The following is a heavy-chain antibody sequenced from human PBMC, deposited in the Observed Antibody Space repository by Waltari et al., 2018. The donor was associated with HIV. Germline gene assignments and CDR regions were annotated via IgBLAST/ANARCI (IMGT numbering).Heavy chain of an antibody. J-gene: IGHJ3*01. CDR1: GSPSSSDW. CDR2: IKEDGSEK. CDR3: ARSRSDAFDL. Sequence: EVQLVESGGGLVQPGGSLRPSWDATGSPSSSDWMNWVRQAPGKGLEWVANIKEDGSEKWYVDSVKGRFTISRDNAKNSVYLQMNSLRAEDTAVYYCARSRSDAFDLWGQGTMVTVSS. V-gene: IGHV3-7*01.